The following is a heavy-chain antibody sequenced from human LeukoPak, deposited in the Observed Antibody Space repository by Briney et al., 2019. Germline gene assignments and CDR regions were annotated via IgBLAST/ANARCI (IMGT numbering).Heavy chain of an antibody. V-gene: IGHV1-18*01. CDR3: RRVGEQWLATGFFDY. Sequence: ASVKVSCKASGYTFTSYGISWVRQAPGQGLQWMGWISAYNGNTNYAQQLQARATMTTDTPTTPPYLALRPLRPHAPPGHSRRRVGEQWLATGFFDYGGQGTLVTVSS. J-gene: IGHJ4*02. D-gene: IGHD6-19*01. CDR2: ISAYNGNT. CDR1: GYTFTSYG.